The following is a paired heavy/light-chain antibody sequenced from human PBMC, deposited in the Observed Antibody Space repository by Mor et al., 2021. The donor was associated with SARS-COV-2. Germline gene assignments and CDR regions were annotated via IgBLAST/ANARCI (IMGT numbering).Heavy chain of an antibody. D-gene: IGHD3-16*01. J-gene: IGHJ4*02. CDR3: ASARLGGDGGATSSFDY. V-gene: IGHV1-2*04. CDR2: INPNTGGT. CDR1: GYTFTGYY. Sequence: QVQLVQSGAEVKKPGASVKVSCKASGYTFTGYYMHWVRQAPGQGLEWMGWINPNTGGTSYAQKFQGWVTMTRDTSISTAYMELSRLTSDDTAVYYCASARLGGDGGATSSFDYWGQGTLVTVSS.
Light chain of an antibody. CDR2: DAS. CDR3: QQYGSSPIT. J-gene: IGKJ5*01. Sequence: EIVLTQSPATLSLSPGERATLSCGASQSVTSSYLAWYQQKPGLAPRLLIYDASYRATGIPDRFSGSGSGTDFTLTISRLEPEDFAVYYCQQYGSSPITFGQGTRLEIK. V-gene: IGKV3D-20*01. CDR1: QSVTSSY.